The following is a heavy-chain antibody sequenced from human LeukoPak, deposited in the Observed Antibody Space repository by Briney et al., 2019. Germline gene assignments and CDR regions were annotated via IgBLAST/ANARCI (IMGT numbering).Heavy chain of an antibody. D-gene: IGHD4-17*01. CDR3: ASFPDYRDYHFDY. CDR1: GGSINSYC. V-gene: IGHV4-59*01. Sequence: PSGTLSLTCTVSGGSINSYCWSWIRQPPGKGLEWIGYIYYSGSTNYNPSLKSRVTISVDTSKNQFSLKLSSVTAADTAVYYCASFPDYRDYHFDYWGQGTLVTVSS. CDR2: IYYSGST. J-gene: IGHJ4*02.